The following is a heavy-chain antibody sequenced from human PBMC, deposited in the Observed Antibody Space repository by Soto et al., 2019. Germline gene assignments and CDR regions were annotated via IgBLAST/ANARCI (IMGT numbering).Heavy chain of an antibody. CDR2: IYYSGST. CDR1: GGSVSSGSYY. V-gene: IGHV4-61*01. D-gene: IGHD5-12*01. J-gene: IGHJ6*02. CDR3: ARDHTPMATGYYYYYGMDV. Sequence: QVQLQESGPGLVKPSETLSLTCTVSGGSVSSGSYYWSWIRQPPGKGLEWIGYIYYSGSTNYHPSLKSRVTISVDTSKNQFSLKLSSVTAADTAVYYCARDHTPMATGYYYYYGMDVWGQGTTVTVSS.